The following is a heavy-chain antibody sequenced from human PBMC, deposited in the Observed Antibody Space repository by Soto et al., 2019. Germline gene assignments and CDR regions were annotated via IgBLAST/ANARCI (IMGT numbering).Heavy chain of an antibody. CDR2: IIPVSGTA. D-gene: IGHD2-8*02. Sequence: QVHLEQSGAEVKKPGSSVKVSCKFSGGTFSSYVIIWVRQAPGQGLEGMGGIIPVSGTANYAQKFHGRVTISADAGTNTAYMDLSSVGFDDTAVYYCATVDRSVALVGCVDPWGQGTLVTVSS. CDR1: GGTFSSYV. V-gene: IGHV1-69*01. J-gene: IGHJ5*02. CDR3: ATVDRSVALVGCVDP.